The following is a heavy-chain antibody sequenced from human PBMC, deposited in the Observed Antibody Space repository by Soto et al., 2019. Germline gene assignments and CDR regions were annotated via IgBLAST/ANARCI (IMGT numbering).Heavy chain of an antibody. CDR3: ARSRGDIVVVPAAIDGYWFDP. CDR2: MNPNSSNT. D-gene: IGHD2-2*02. CDR1: GYTFTSYD. Sequence: ASVKVSCKASGYTFTSYDINWVRQATGQGLEWMGWMNPNSSNTGYAQKFQGRVTMTRNTSISTAYTELSSLRSEDTAVYYCARSRGDIVVVPAAIDGYWFDPWGQGTLVTVSS. J-gene: IGHJ5*02. V-gene: IGHV1-8*01.